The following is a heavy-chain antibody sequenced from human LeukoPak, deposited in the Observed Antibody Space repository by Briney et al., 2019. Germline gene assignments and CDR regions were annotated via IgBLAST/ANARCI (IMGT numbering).Heavy chain of an antibody. CDR2: IYYTGNT. CDR3: ARQTGSGLFTLP. V-gene: IGHV4-39*01. Sequence: SETLSLTCTVSGVSISSSNSYWGWIRQPPGKGLEWIGSIYYTGNTYYNASLKSRVTISIDTSKNQISLRLTSVTAADTAMYYCARQTGSGLFTLPGGQGTLVTVSS. J-gene: IGHJ4*02. D-gene: IGHD3/OR15-3a*01. CDR1: GVSISSSNSY.